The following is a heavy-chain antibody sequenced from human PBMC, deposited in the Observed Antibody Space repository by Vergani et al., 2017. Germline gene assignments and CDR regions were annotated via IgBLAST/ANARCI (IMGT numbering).Heavy chain of an antibody. V-gene: IGHV1-2*02. J-gene: IGHJ5*02. CDR2: INPNSGGT. D-gene: IGHD2-2*01. Sequence: QVQLVQSGAEVKKPGASVKVFCKASGYTFTGYYMHWVRQAPGQGLEWMGWINPNSGGTNYAQKFQGRVTMPRDTSISTAYMERSRLRSDDTAVYYCARAIVVVPAARTRFDPWGQGTLVTVSS. CDR3: ARAIVVVPAARTRFDP. CDR1: GYTFTGYY.